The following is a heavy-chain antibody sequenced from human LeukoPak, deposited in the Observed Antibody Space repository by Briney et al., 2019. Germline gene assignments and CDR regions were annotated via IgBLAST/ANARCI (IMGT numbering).Heavy chain of an antibody. CDR1: GFSVSNNY. V-gene: IGHV3-66*01. Sequence: GGSLRLSCAASGFSVSNNYMSWVRQAPGKGLEWVLVIYSGGSTFYADSVKGRFTISRDNSKNTLYLQMNSLRAEDTAVYYCASDSYSPEYFQHWGQGTLVTVSS. CDR3: ASDSYSPEYFQH. CDR2: IYSGGST. D-gene: IGHD2-15*01. J-gene: IGHJ1*01.